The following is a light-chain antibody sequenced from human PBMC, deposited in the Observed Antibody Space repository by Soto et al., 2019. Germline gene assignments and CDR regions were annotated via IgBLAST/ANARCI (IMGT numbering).Light chain of an antibody. Sequence: QSALTQPASVSGSPGQSITISCTGTSSDVGAYNFVSWYQHHPGRAPKLIIYEVTTRPSGVSNRFSGSKSGNTASLTISGLQAEDEADYYCSSYTTSAPYVFGIGTEVTVL. CDR2: EVT. J-gene: IGLJ1*01. CDR3: SSYTTSAPYV. CDR1: SSDVGAYNF. V-gene: IGLV2-14*01.